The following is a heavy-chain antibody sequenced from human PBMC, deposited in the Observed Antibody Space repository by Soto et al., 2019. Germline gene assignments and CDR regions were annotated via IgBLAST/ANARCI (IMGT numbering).Heavy chain of an antibody. CDR1: GFSLSTSGVG. CDR3: AHRRSIAAAGMYNWFDP. D-gene: IGHD6-13*01. V-gene: IGHV2-5*02. J-gene: IGHJ5*02. Sequence: QITLKESGPTLVKLTHTLTLTCTFSGFSLSTSGVGVGWIRQPPGKALEWLALIYWDDDKRYSPSLKSRLTIPKCTSKNQVVLTMTSIDPMDTATYYCAHRRSIAAAGMYNWFDPWGQGTLVNAAS. CDR2: IYWDDDK.